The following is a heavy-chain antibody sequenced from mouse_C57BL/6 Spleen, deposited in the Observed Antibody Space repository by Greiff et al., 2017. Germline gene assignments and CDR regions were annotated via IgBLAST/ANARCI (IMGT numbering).Heavy chain of an antibody. CDR2: IYPRSGNT. J-gene: IGHJ2*01. Sequence: QVQLKESGAELARPGASVKLSCKASGYTFTSYGISWVKQRTGQGLEWIGEIYPRSGNTYYNEKFKGKATLTADKSSSTAYMELRSLTSEDSAVYFCARFYYGSSYVFDYWGQGTTLTVSS. V-gene: IGHV1-81*01. CDR3: ARFYYGSSYVFDY. CDR1: GYTFTSYG. D-gene: IGHD1-1*01.